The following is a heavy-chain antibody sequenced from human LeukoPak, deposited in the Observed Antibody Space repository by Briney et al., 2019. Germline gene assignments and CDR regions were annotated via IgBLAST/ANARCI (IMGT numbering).Heavy chain of an antibody. V-gene: IGHV3-21*01. J-gene: IGHJ4*02. CDR3: ARSRDGYNFVY. CDR2: ISSSSIYI. CDR1: GFTFSSYS. Sequence: GGSLRLSCAASGFTFSSYSMNWVRQAPGKGLEWVSSISSSSIYIYYADSVKGRFTISRDNAKNSLYLQMNSLRAEDTAVYYCARSRDGYNFVYWGQGTLVTVSS. D-gene: IGHD5-24*01.